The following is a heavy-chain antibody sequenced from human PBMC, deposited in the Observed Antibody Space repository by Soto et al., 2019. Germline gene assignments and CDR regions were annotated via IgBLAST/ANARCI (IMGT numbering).Heavy chain of an antibody. CDR3: ANAVTDYYYYGMDV. J-gene: IGHJ6*02. CDR2: ISGSGGST. V-gene: IGHV3-23*01. D-gene: IGHD4-17*01. CDR1: GFTFSNYS. Sequence: GSLRLSCAASGFTFSNYSMSWVRQAPGKGLEWVSAISGSGGSTYYVDSVKGRFTTSRDNSKNTLYLQMNSLRAEDTAVYYCANAVTDYYYYGMDVWGQGTTVTVSS.